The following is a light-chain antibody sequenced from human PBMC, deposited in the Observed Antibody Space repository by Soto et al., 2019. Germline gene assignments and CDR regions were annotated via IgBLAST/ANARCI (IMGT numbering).Light chain of an antibody. CDR3: QSYDTALNGSRV. Sequence: QSVLTQPPSGSGAPVETHPISCTGTSSNTEAGYDGHWYQQRPGTAPKRRIYGNKSRPPGVAGRFSGSRSDTSASVAITGLQADFEADYSCQSYDTALNGSRVFGSGTQLSVL. CDR1: SSNTEAGYD. J-gene: IGLJ1*01. V-gene: IGLV1-40*01. CDR2: GNK.